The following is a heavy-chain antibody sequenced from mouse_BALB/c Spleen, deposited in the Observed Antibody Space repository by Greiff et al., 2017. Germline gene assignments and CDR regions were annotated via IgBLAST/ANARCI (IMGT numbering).Heavy chain of an antibody. V-gene: IGHV5-6-5*01. CDR1: GFTFSSYA. J-gene: IGHJ4*01. CDR3: ARGPYYYGSRGAMDY. Sequence: EVQLVESGGGLVKPGGSLKLSCAASGFTFSSYAMSWVRQTPEKRLEWVASISSGGSTYYPDSVKGRFTISRDNARNILYLQMSSLRSEDTAMYYCARGPYYYGSRGAMDYWGQGTSVTVSS. CDR2: ISSGGST. D-gene: IGHD1-1*01.